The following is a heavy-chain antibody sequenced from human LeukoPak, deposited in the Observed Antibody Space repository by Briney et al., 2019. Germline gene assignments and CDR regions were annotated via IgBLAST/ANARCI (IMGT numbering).Heavy chain of an antibody. V-gene: IGHV4-34*01. CDR1: GGSSSGYY. CDR2: INHSGST. D-gene: IGHD3-3*01. J-gene: IGHJ4*02. CDR3: ATHYDFWSGYYLSYFDY. Sequence: SETLSLTCAVYGGSSSGYYWSWIRQPPGKGLEWIGEINHSGSTNYNPSLKSRVTISVDTSKNQFSLKLSSVTAADAAVYYCATHYDFWSGYYLSYFDYWGQGTPVTVSS.